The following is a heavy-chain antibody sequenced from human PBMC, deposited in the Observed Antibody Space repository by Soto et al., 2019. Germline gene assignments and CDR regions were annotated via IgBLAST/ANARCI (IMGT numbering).Heavy chain of an antibody. CDR1: GGSVTSAGYA. Sequence: SETLSLTCAVSGGSVTSAGYAWTWIRQPPGKGLEWIGYIYHGGNTDYNPSLESQVTISLDTSKNQISLKLTSVTAADTAVYYCARDSGDYDFDYWGQGTLVTVSS. CDR3: ARDSGDYDFDY. V-gene: IGHV4-30-2*01. D-gene: IGHD4-17*01. CDR2: IYHGGNT. J-gene: IGHJ4*02.